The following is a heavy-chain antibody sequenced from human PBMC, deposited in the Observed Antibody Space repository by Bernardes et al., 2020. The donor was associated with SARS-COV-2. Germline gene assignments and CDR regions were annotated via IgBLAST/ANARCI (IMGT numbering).Heavy chain of an antibody. CDR1: GYTFTGYY. V-gene: IGHV1-2*02. Sequence: SVKVSCKASGYTFTGYYMHWVRQAPGQGREWMGWNNPNSGGTNYAQKFQGRVTMTRETCISTAYMDLSRLRSDDTAVYYCARVGKGKVKEGYYYYYYGMDVWGQGTTVTVSS. CDR2: NNPNSGGT. CDR3: ARVGKGKVKEGYYYYYYGMDV. J-gene: IGHJ6*02. D-gene: IGHD2-15*01.